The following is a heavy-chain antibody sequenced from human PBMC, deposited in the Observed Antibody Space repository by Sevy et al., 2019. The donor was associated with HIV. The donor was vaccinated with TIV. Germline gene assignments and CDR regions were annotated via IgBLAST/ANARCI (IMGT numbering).Heavy chain of an antibody. CDR2: INPNNGVT. J-gene: IGHJ4*02. Sequence: ASVKVSCKASGYTFTGYYLHWVRQAPGQGLEWMGRINPNNGVTEYACKFQGRVTMTRDTSITTAYMELSSLTSDDTAVYFCARKFCGGECSSDGYYFDNWGQGTVVTVSS. CDR3: ARKFCGGECSSDGYYFDN. V-gene: IGHV1-2*06. D-gene: IGHD2-21*01. CDR1: GYTFTGYY.